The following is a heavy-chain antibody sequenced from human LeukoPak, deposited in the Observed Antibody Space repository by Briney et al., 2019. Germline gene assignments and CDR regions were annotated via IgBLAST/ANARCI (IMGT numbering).Heavy chain of an antibody. Sequence: ASVKVSCKASGYTFTSYGISWVRQAPGQGLEWMGWISAYNGNTNYAQKLQGRVTMTTDTSTSTAYMELRSLRSDDTAVYYCARDIYSGYDLWAVSGFYYMDVWGKGTTVTVSS. V-gene: IGHV1-18*01. CDR3: ARDIYSGYDLWAVSGFYYMDV. D-gene: IGHD5-12*01. CDR2: ISAYNGNT. CDR1: GYTFTSYG. J-gene: IGHJ6*03.